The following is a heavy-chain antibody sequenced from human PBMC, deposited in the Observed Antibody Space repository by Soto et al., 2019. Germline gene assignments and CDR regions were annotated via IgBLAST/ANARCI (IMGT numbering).Heavy chain of an antibody. CDR1: GFTFSDYY. Sequence: GGSLRLSCAASGFTFSDYYMSWIRQAPGKGLEWVSYISSSGSTIYYADSVKGRFTISRDNAKNSLYLQMNSLRAEDTAVYYCARDYYDSSGYNWFDTWGQGTLVTVSS. J-gene: IGHJ5*02. D-gene: IGHD3-22*01. CDR3: ARDYYDSSGYNWFDT. V-gene: IGHV3-11*01. CDR2: ISSSGSTI.